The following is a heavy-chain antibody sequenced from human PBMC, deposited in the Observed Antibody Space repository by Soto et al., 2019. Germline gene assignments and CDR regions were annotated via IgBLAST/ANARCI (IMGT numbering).Heavy chain of an antibody. D-gene: IGHD1-1*01. CDR3: AQALVFTGGDGFDI. CDR2: IYYSGNT. V-gene: IGHV4-31*02. J-gene: IGHJ3*02. Sequence: QVRLQEWGPGLVKPSQTLSLKCSVSGGSITTGGRYWSWIRQLPGKGLEWIRDIYYSGNTYYNASLKSRVAFSVEGAKNQFSLKLSSVTAADTAVYYCAQALVFTGGDGFDIWGQGRLVTVSS. CDR1: GGSITTGGRY.